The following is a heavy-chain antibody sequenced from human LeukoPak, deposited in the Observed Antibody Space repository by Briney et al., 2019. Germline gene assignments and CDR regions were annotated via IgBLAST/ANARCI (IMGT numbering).Heavy chain of an antibody. D-gene: IGHD5/OR15-5a*01. V-gene: IGHV4-61*01. J-gene: IGHJ5*02. CDR1: GVSVSSGSYF. Sequence: SETLSLTCTVSGVSVSSGSYFWSWIRQPPGEGPQWIGSIYHDGSTNYSPSLRSRVSISVDTSKNQFSLKLSFVTTADAAVYFCATFFDFWFGPWGQGTQVTVSS. CDR2: IYHDGST. CDR3: ATFFDFWFGP.